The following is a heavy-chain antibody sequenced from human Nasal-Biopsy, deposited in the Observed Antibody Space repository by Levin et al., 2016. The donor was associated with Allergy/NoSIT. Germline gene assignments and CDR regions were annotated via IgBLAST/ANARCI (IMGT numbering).Heavy chain of an antibody. D-gene: IGHD2-2*02. V-gene: IGHV4-4*07. CDR3: ARDGAYCSSATCYNAFDP. CDR1: GASITTQY. CDR2: VYSTGSI. J-gene: IGHJ5*02. Sequence: SETLSLTCTVSGASITTQYWSWVRQPAGKGLEWLGRVYSTGSINYNPSLNSRVTISLDTSKNQFSLRLSSVTAADTAVYYCARDGAYCSSATCYNAFDPWGQGTLVTVSS.